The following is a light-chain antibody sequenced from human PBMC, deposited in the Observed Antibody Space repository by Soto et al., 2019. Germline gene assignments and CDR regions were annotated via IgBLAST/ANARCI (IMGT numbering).Light chain of an antibody. V-gene: IGKV1-27*01. CDR2: AAS. CDR3: QKYNSAPT. CDR1: QGISNY. Sequence: DIQMTQSPSSLSASVGDRVTITCRASQGISNYLAWYQQIPGKVPKLLISAASTLQSGVPSRFSGSGSGTDFTLTISSLQPEDVATYYCQKYNSAPTFGQGTRVEIK. J-gene: IGKJ1*01.